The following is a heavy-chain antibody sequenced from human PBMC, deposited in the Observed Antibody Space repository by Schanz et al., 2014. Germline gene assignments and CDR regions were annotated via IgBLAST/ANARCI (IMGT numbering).Heavy chain of an antibody. CDR1: GFIFSDHY. Sequence: EVQLVESGGVVAQPGGSLRLSCAASGFIFSDHYMEWVRQAPGKGLQWVGRTKNKANSYTTEYAASVKGRFSISRDDSKSSLYLQMNSLKTEDTAVYFCARAAYSHGLDVWGRGTTVTVSS. CDR2: TKNKANSYTT. V-gene: IGHV3-72*01. D-gene: IGHD3-16*01. CDR3: ARAAYSHGLDV. J-gene: IGHJ6*02.